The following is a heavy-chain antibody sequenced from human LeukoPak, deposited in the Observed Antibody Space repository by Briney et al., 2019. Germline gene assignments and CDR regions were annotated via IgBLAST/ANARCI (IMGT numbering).Heavy chain of an antibody. Sequence: GGSLRLSCAASGFTFNSYEMYWVRQAPGKGLEWVSYISSSSSGSTISYADSVKGRFTISRDIAKNSLYLQMNSLRPEDTAVYYCAKDMGRDLYGGNTWTAFDIWGQGTMVTVSS. CDR1: GFTFNSYE. D-gene: IGHD4-23*01. CDR3: AKDMGRDLYGGNTWTAFDI. CDR2: ISSSSSGSTI. J-gene: IGHJ3*02. V-gene: IGHV3-48*03.